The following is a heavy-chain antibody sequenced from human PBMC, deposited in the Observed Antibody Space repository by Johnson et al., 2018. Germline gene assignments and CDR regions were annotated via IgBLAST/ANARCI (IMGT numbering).Heavy chain of an antibody. D-gene: IGHD3-10*01. CDR2: IWSDGSQK. J-gene: IGHJ4*02. V-gene: IGHV3-33*01. Sequence: QVQLVESGGGVVQPGRSLRLSCAASGLTFSRSGMHWVRQAPGKGLERVAMIWSDGSQKYYADSVKGRFSISRDKSKNTVDLQMDSLRAEDTALYYCASAKGVTSLDSWGQGTLVTVSS. CDR1: GLTFSRSG. CDR3: ASAKGVTSLDS.